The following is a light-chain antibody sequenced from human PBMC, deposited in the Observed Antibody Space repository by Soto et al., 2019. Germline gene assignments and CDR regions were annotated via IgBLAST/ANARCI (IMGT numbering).Light chain of an antibody. CDR1: SGDIGGYNY. Sequence: QSALTQPASVSGSPGQSITISCTGSSGDIGGYNYVSWYQQHPVKAPKLMIYHVSNRPSGISRRFSGSKSGNTASLTISGLQAEDEADYYCSSYTSSSTFVFGTGTKLTVL. J-gene: IGLJ1*01. CDR3: SSYTSSSTFV. CDR2: HVS. V-gene: IGLV2-14*01.